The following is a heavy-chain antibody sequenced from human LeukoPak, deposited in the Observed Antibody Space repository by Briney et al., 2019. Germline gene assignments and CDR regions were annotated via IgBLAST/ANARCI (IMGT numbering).Heavy chain of an antibody. CDR1: GFTFSSYS. CDR2: ISSSSSTI. Sequence: PGGSLRLSCAASGFTFSSYSMNWVRQAPGKGLEWVSYISSSSSTIYYADSVKGRFTISRDNAKNSLYLQMNSLRAEDTAVYYCARDGIQLWSSYYYMDVWGKGTTVTVSS. D-gene: IGHD5-18*01. CDR3: ARDGIQLWSSYYYMDV. V-gene: IGHV3-48*01. J-gene: IGHJ6*03.